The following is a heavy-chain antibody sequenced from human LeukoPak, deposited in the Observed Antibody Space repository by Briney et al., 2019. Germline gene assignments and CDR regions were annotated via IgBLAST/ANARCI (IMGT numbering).Heavy chain of an antibody. CDR3: ARRRGFKGTVSYFDY. CDR1: GGSFSGYY. Sequence: PSETLSLTCAVYGGSFSGYYWSWIRQPPGKGLEWIGEINHSGSTYYNPSLKSRVTISVDTSKNQFSLKLSSVTAADTAVYYCARRRGFKGTVSYFDYWGQGTLVTVSS. D-gene: IGHD4-11*01. V-gene: IGHV4-34*01. J-gene: IGHJ4*02. CDR2: INHSGST.